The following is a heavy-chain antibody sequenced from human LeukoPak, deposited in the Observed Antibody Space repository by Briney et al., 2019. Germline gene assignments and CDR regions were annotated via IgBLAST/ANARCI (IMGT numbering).Heavy chain of an antibody. CDR3: ARRSEGATNY. CDR1: GGSISNSSYY. CDR2: IYYSGST. D-gene: IGHD1-26*01. V-gene: IGHV4-39*01. Sequence: PSETLSLTCTVSGGSISNSSYYWGWIRQPPGKGLEWIGSIYYSGSTYYNPSLKSRVTISVDTSKNQFSLKLSSVTAPDTAAYYCARRSEGATNYWGQGTLVTVSS. J-gene: IGHJ4*02.